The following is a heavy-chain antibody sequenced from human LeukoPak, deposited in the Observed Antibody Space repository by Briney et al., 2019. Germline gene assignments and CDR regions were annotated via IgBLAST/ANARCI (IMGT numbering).Heavy chain of an antibody. CDR3: ARAPKVITMVRGVIKALVD. D-gene: IGHD3-10*01. V-gene: IGHV3-23*01. J-gene: IGHJ4*02. CDR2: ISGSGGST. CDR1: GFTFSSYA. Sequence: GGSLRLSCAASGFTFSSYAMSWVRQAPGKGLEWVSAISGSGGSTYYADSVKGRFTISRDNAKNSLYLQMNSLRAEDTAVYYCARAPKVITMVRGVIKALVDWGQGTLVTVSS.